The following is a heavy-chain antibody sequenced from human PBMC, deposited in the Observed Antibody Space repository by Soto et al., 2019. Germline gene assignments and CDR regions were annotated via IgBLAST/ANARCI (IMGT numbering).Heavy chain of an antibody. J-gene: IGHJ3*01. V-gene: IGHV1-18*01. CDR3: AMDSSDYYVITGYYPPPDAFDF. CDR2: ISAYNGNT. Sequence: QVQLVQSGAEVKRPGASVKVSCKASGYSFTSYGISWVRQAPGQGPEWMGWISAYNGNTNYAQKLQGRVTMTTDTSMGAAHTELRGRRSHTTAVYYCAMDSSDYYVITGYYPPPDAFDFRGQGTMVTIS. CDR1: GYSFTSYG. D-gene: IGHD3-22*01.